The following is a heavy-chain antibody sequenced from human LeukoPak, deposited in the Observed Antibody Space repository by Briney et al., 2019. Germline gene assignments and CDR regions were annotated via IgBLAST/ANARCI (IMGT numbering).Heavy chain of an antibody. CDR2: IYPGDSDT. J-gene: IGHJ5*02. Sequence: GESLKISCKGSGYSVTSYWIGWVRQMPGKGLEWMGIIYPGDSDTRYSPSFQGQVTISADKSISTAYLQWSSLKASDTAMYYCARELRYFDWFGSKNWFDPWGQGTLVTVSS. V-gene: IGHV5-51*01. CDR1: GYSVTSYW. D-gene: IGHD3-9*01. CDR3: ARELRYFDWFGSKNWFDP.